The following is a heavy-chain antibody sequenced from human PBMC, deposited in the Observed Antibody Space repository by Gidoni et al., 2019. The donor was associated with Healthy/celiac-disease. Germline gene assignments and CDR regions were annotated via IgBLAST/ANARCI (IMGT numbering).Heavy chain of an antibody. J-gene: IGHJ6*02. V-gene: IGHV3-30*02. CDR1: GFTFSSYG. D-gene: IGHD3-22*01. CDR2: IRYDGSNK. CDR3: ARNFNYYDSSGYYRLEYYYGMDV. Sequence: QVQLVESGGGVVQPGGSLRLSCAASGFTFSSYGMHWVRRAPGKGLEWVAFIRYDGSNKYYADSVKGRFTISRDNSKNTLYLQMNSLRAEDTAVYYCARNFNYYDSSGYYRLEYYYGMDVWGQGTTVTVSS.